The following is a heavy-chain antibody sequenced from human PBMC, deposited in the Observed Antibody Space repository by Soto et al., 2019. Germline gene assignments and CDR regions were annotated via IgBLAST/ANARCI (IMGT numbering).Heavy chain of an antibody. V-gene: IGHV3-49*03. D-gene: IGHD2-8*01. CDR1: GFTFGDYA. Sequence: GGSLRLSCTASGFTFGDYAMSWFRQAPGKGLEWVGFIRSKAYGGTTEYAASVKGRFTISRDDSKSIAYLQMNSLKTEDTAVYYCTRGRGLMVYAISDYWGQGTLVTVSS. CDR2: IRSKAYGGTT. J-gene: IGHJ4*02. CDR3: TRGRGLMVYAISDY.